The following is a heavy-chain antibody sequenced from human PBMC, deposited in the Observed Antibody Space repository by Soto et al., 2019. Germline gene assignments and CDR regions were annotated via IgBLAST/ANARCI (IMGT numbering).Heavy chain of an antibody. V-gene: IGHV1-69*02. Sequence: GASVKVSCKASGGTFSSYTISWVRQAPGQGLEWMGRIIPILGIANYAQKFQGRVTITADKSTSTAYMELSSLRSEDTAVYYCARIVVVVAATTAGAFDIWGQGTMVTVSS. D-gene: IGHD2-15*01. CDR3: ARIVVVVAATTAGAFDI. J-gene: IGHJ3*02. CDR1: GGTFSSYT. CDR2: IIPILGIA.